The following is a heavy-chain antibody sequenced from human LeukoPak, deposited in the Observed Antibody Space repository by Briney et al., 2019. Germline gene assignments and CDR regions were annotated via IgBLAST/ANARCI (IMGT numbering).Heavy chain of an antibody. CDR1: GYTFTNSY. Sequence: GASVKVSCKASGYTFTNSYTHWVRQAPGQGLEWVGWINLNNGGTNHAQKFQGRVTMTSDTSIRTAYMEVNSLRFDDTAVYYCARTAGGSGRWGDNWFDPWGQGTLVTVSS. D-gene: IGHD3-10*01. V-gene: IGHV1-2*02. J-gene: IGHJ5*02. CDR3: ARTAGGSGRWGDNWFDP. CDR2: INLNNGGT.